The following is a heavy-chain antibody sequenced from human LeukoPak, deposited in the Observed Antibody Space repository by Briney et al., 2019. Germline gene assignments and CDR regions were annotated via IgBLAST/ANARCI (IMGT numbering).Heavy chain of an antibody. CDR3: AREGTIFGALGDHYYYYGMDV. V-gene: IGHV3-21*01. J-gene: IGHJ6*02. CDR2: ISSSSSYI. CDR1: GFTFSSYS. D-gene: IGHD3-3*01. Sequence: GGSLRLSCAASGFTFSSYSMNCVRQAPGKGLEWISSISSSSSYIYYADSVKGRFTISRDNAKNSLYLQMNSLRAEDTAVYYCAREGTIFGALGDHYYYYGMDVWGQGTTVTVSS.